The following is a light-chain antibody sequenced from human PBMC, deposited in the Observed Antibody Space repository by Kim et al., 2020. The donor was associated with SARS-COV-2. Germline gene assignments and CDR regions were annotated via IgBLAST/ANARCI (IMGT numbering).Light chain of an antibody. J-gene: IGLJ2*01. CDR3: QVWDTYSDHVL. CDR1: NVGSKS. CDR2: DDD. V-gene: IGLV3-21*02. Sequence: SYELTQPPSVSAAPGQTATLTCGGINVGSKSVHWYQQRPGQAPVLVIYDDDARPSGIPARFSGSNSGNTATLTISKVEAGDEADYYCQVWDTYSDHVLFGGGTQLTVL.